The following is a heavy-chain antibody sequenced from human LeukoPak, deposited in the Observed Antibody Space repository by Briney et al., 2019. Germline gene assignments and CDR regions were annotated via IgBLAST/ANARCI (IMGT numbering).Heavy chain of an antibody. CDR3: ANLFFYDYVWGSYRYEYDY. D-gene: IGHD3-16*02. V-gene: IGHV3-23*01. CDR2: ISERGGST. J-gene: IGHJ4*02. Sequence: PGGSLRLSCVVSGISLSNYAMTWVRQAPGKGLEWVSYISERGGSTTYADSVKGRFTISRDTSLNTLYLQMNNLRAEDTAVYFCANLFFYDYVWGSYRYEYDYWGQGTLVTVSS. CDR1: GISLSNYA.